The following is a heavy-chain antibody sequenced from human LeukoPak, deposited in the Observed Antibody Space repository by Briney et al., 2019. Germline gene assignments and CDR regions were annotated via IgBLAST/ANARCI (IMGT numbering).Heavy chain of an antibody. Sequence: SETPSLTCTVSGGSISSYYWSWIRQPAGKGLEWIGRIYTSGSTNYNPSLKSRVTMSVDTSKNQFSLKLSSVTAADTAVYYCARDKRTTGTSPSFYGMDVWGQGTTVTVSS. CDR3: ARDKRTTGTSPSFYGMDV. V-gene: IGHV4-4*07. D-gene: IGHD1-1*01. CDR1: GGSISSYY. CDR2: IYTSGST. J-gene: IGHJ6*02.